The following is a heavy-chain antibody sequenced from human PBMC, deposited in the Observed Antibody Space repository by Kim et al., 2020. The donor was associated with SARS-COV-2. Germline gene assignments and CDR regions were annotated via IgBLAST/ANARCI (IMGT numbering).Heavy chain of an antibody. CDR2: ISSSSSTI. CDR1: GFTFSSYS. V-gene: IGHV3-48*02. Sequence: GGSLRLSCAASGFTFSSYSMNWVRQAPGKGLEWVSYISSSSSTIYYADSVKGRFTISRDNAKNSLYLQMNSLRDEDTAVYYCAREDRGIAVAAHFDYWGQGTLVTVSS. D-gene: IGHD6-19*01. J-gene: IGHJ4*02. CDR3: AREDRGIAVAAHFDY.